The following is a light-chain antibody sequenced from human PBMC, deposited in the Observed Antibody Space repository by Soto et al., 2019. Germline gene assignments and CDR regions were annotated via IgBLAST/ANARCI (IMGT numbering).Light chain of an antibody. V-gene: IGKV1-33*01. CDR3: QQYDNVPLS. Sequence: DIQMTQSPSSLSASVGDRVTITFQASQDITNDLTWYQQKPGKAPKVLIYEVSNLETGVPSRFSGSGSGTDFTFTISSLQPEDIATYCCQQYDNVPLSFGGGTKVEIK. J-gene: IGKJ4*01. CDR1: QDITND. CDR2: EVS.